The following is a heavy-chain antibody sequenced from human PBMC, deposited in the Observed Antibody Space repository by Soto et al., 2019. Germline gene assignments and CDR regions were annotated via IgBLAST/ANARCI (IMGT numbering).Heavy chain of an antibody. J-gene: IGHJ4*02. CDR1: GYTFTSYY. D-gene: IGHD3-16*02. CDR3: ARKNGSRYTDY. V-gene: IGHV1-46*01. Sequence: ASVKVSCKASGYTFTSYYMHWVRQAPGQGLEWMGIINPSGGSTSYAQKFQGRVTMTRDTSRSTVYMELSSLRSEDTAVYYCARKNGSRYTDYWGQGTLVTVSS. CDR2: INPSGGST.